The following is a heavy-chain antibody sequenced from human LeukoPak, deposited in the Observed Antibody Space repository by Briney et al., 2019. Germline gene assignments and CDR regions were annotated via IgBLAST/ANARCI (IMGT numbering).Heavy chain of an antibody. J-gene: IGHJ4*02. D-gene: IGHD1-26*01. V-gene: IGHV3-23*01. CDR2: VTGDGGNT. Sequence: PGGSLRLSCAASGFTFNSYAMSWVRQAPGKGLEWVSSVTGDGGNTYFADSVKGRFTISRDNSKNTLYLQMNSLRAEDTAVYYCASVLSGWEPGSDDYWGQGTLVTVSS. CDR1: GFTFNSYA. CDR3: ASVLSGWEPGSDDY.